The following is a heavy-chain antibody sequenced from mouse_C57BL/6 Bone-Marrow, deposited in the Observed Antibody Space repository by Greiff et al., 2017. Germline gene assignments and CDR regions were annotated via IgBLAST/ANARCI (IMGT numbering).Heavy chain of an antibody. CDR2: INPTNGGT. D-gene: IGHD2-5*01. J-gene: IGHJ3*01. V-gene: IGHV1-18*01. CDR1: GYTFTDYN. Sequence: VQLKQSGPELVKPGASVKIPCKASGYTFTDYNMDWVKQSPGKSLEWIGNINPTNGGTIYNQKFKGKSTLTVDKSSSTAFMELSSLTSEATACYFCGTGYSNSFAYWGQGTLVTVSA. CDR3: GTGYSNSFAY.